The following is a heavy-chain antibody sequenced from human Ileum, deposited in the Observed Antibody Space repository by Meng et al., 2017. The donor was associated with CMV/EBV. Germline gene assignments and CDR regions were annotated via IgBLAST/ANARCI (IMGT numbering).Heavy chain of an antibody. CDR3: AREKSSCTSSTCYGVDS. CDR1: DGSISSYY. V-gene: IGHV4-4*07. CDR2: IHTSGTT. Sequence: QVQLQAPGPGLVKPSETLALTCTVSDGSISSYYWSWIRQSAGKGLEWIGRIHTSGTTNYNPSLKSRVTLSLDTSKDQFSLKLTSVTAADTAVYYCAREKSSCTSSTCYGVDSWGQGTLVTVSS. J-gene: IGHJ4*02. D-gene: IGHD2-2*01.